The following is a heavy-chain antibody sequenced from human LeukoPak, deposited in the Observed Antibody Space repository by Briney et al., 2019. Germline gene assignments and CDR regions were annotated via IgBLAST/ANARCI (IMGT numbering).Heavy chain of an antibody. CDR2: ISAYNGNT. CDR1: GYTFTSYG. D-gene: IGHD6-6*01. V-gene: IGHV1-18*01. J-gene: IGHJ6*02. Sequence: ASVKVSCKASGYTFTSYGISWVRQAPGQGLEWMGWISAYNGNTNYAQKLQGRVTMTTDTSTSTAYMELRSLRSDDTAVYYCARDYTYSSSSLSYYYGMDVWGQGTTVTVSS. CDR3: ARDYTYSSSSLSYYYGMDV.